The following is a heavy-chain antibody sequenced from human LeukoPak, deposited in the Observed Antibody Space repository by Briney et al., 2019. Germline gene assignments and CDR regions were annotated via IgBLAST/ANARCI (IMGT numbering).Heavy chain of an antibody. D-gene: IGHD5-12*01. CDR1: GGSISSYY. CDR3: ARRARYTLRYFDY. V-gene: IGHV4-59*12. Sequence: SETLSLTCTVSGGSISSYYWSWIRQPPGKGLEWIGYIYYSGSTNYNPSLKSRVTISVDTSKNQFSLKLSSVTAADTAVYYCARRARYTLRYFDYWGQGTLVTVSS. J-gene: IGHJ4*02. CDR2: IYYSGST.